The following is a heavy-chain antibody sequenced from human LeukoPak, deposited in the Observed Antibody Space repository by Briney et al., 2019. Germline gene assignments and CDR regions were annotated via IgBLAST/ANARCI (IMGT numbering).Heavy chain of an antibody. CDR3: ARDYGRSGDYGMDV. V-gene: IGHV3-74*01. J-gene: IGHJ6*02. D-gene: IGHD3-10*01. CDR1: GFTLSNYW. Sequence: GGSRRPSCAASGFTLSNYWMHWVRQAPGKGLVWVSRINADGSSASYADSVKGRFTISRDNAKNTLYLQMNSLRAEDTAMYYCARDYGRSGDYGMDVWGQGTTVSVS. CDR2: INADGSSA.